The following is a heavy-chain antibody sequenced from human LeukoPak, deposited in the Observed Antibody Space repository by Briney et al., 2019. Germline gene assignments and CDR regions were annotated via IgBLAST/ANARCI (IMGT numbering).Heavy chain of an antibody. CDR3: ARVHGSPGYCSSTSCPTPTWHYYGMDV. V-gene: IGHV4-61*08. D-gene: IGHD2-2*01. Sequence: SETLSLTCTVSGGSISSGGYYWSWIRQHPGKGLEWIGYIYYSGSTNYNPSLKSRVTISVDTSKNQFSLKLSSVTAADTAVYYCARVHGSPGYCSSTSCPTPTWHYYGMDVWGQGTTVTVSS. CDR2: IYYSGST. J-gene: IGHJ6*02. CDR1: GGSISSGGYY.